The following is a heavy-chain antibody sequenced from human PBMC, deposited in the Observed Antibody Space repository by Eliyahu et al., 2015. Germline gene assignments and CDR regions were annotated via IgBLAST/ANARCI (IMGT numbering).Heavy chain of an antibody. CDR1: GXPFSXFG. CDR2: ISSDSXTI. V-gene: IGHV3-48*02. Sequence: EVQLVESGGGXVHPGGSLRLSXAXSGXPFSXFGMNWXRQAPGKGLEWVSHISSDSXTIYYADSMRGRFTISRDNAKNSLYLQINSLRDEDTAVYYCARVRLRLGQLSXLFDSWGQGTLVTVSS. J-gene: IGHJ4*02. D-gene: IGHD3-16*02. CDR3: ARVRLRLGQLSXLFDS.